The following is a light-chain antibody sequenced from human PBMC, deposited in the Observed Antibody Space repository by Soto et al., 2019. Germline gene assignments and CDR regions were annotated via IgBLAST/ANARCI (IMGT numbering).Light chain of an antibody. V-gene: IGKV3-20*01. CDR3: QQYDSWPRT. CDR2: DAS. CDR1: QRVNSSC. J-gene: IGKJ1*01. Sequence: PMPQGREDGATXSCRARQRVNSSCLAWYQQKPGQAPRLLICDASTRATGIPARFSGSGSGTDFTLTISRLEPEDFAAYYCQQYDSWPRTFAQGTKVDIK.